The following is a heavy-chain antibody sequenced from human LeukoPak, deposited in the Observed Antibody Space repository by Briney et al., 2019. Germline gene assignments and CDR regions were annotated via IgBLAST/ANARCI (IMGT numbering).Heavy chain of an antibody. J-gene: IGHJ6*04. CDR2: ISYGGSNK. CDR3: AEDRVTMVRGVISHIPHLRKTRRYYGMDV. D-gene: IGHD3-10*01. Sequence: GRSLRLSCAASGFTFSSYGMHWVRQAPGMGLEWVAVISYGGSNKYYADSVKGRFTISRDNSKNTLYLQMNSLRAEDTAVYYCAEDRVTMVRGVISHIPHLRKTRRYYGMDVWGKGTTVTVSS. V-gene: IGHV3-30*18. CDR1: GFTFSSYG.